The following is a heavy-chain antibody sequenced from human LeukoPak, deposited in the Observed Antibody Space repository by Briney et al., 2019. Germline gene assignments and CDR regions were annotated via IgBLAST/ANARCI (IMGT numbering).Heavy chain of an antibody. Sequence: GGSLRLSCEASGFSFSAYSMSWVRQAPGKGLEWISYIRSSSTTIYYADSVKGRFAISRDNAENSMYLQMNSLRVEDTAVYFCARDSRSHCGTDACYGPYFDYWGQGTLVAVSS. D-gene: IGHD2-2*01. V-gene: IGHV3-48*01. CDR3: ARDSRSHCGTDACYGPYFDY. CDR1: GFSFSAYS. CDR2: IRSSSTTI. J-gene: IGHJ4*02.